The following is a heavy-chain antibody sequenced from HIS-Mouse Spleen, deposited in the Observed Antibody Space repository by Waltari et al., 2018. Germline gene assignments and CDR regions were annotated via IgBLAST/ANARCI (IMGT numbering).Heavy chain of an antibody. D-gene: IGHD4-17*01. CDR2: INHSGST. Sequence: QVQLQQWGAGLLKPSETLSLTCAVYGGSFSGYYWSWIRQPPGKGLEWIGEINHSGSTNYHPSIKSRVTISVDTSTNQFSLKLSSVTAADTAVYYCARGRSPATVTIGYYFDYWGQGTLVTVSS. CDR3: ARGRSPATVTIGYYFDY. J-gene: IGHJ4*02. V-gene: IGHV4-34*01. CDR1: GGSFSGYY.